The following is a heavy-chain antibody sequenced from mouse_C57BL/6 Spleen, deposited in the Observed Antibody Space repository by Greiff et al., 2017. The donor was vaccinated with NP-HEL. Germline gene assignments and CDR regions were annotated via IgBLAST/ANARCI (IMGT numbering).Heavy chain of an antibody. CDR1: GFTFSDYG. V-gene: IGHV5-17*01. CDR2: ISSGSSTI. CDR3: ARRNTRYAMDY. D-gene: IGHD5-2*01. Sequence: VQLKESGGGLVKPGGSLKLSCAASGFTFSDYGMHWVRQAPEKGLEWVAYISSGSSTIYYADTVKGRFTISRDNAKNTLFLQLTSLRSEDTAVYYCARRNTRYAMDYWGQGTSVTVSS. J-gene: IGHJ4*01.